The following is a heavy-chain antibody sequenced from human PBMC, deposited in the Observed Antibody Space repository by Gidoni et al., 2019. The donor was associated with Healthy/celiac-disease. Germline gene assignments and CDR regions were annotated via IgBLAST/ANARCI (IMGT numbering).Heavy chain of an antibody. Sequence: EVQLVESGGGLVQPGGSLRLSCAASGFTFSSYWMHWVRQAPGKGLVWVSRINSEGSSTSYADSVKGRFTISRDNAKNTLYLQMNSLRAEDTAVYYCARGSHRDRLWFGENWFDPWGQGTLVTVSS. D-gene: IGHD3-10*01. V-gene: IGHV3-74*01. CDR1: GFTFSSYW. CDR2: INSEGSST. CDR3: ARGSHRDRLWFGENWFDP. J-gene: IGHJ5*02.